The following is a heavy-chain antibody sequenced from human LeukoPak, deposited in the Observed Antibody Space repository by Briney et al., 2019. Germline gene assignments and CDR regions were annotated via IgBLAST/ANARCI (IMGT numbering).Heavy chain of an antibody. J-gene: IGHJ4*02. V-gene: IGHV1-46*01. CDR1: RYTFTSYF. CDR2: INPSGGST. Sequence: ASVKVSCKASRYTFTSYFMHWVRQAAGQGLEWMGIINPSGGSTSYAQKFQGRVTMTSEMSTSTVYMELSSLRSEDTAVYYCAGAVAEHQFDYWGQGTLVTVSS. CDR3: AGAVAEHQFDY. D-gene: IGHD6-19*01.